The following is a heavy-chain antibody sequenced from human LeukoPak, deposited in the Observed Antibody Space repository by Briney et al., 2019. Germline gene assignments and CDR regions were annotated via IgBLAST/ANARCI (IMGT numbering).Heavy chain of an antibody. CDR2: TYYRSKWYN. J-gene: IGHJ3*02. CDR1: GDSVSSNSAA. CDR3: AREMWGLNCSSTSCNRGFAFDI. V-gene: IGHV6-1*01. Sequence: SQTLSLTCAISGDSVSSNSAAWNWIRQSPSRGLEWLGRTYYRSKWYNDYAVSVKSRITINPDTSKNQFSLQLNSVTPEDTAVYYCAREMWGLNCSSTSCNRGFAFDIWGQGTMVTVSS. D-gene: IGHD2-2*02.